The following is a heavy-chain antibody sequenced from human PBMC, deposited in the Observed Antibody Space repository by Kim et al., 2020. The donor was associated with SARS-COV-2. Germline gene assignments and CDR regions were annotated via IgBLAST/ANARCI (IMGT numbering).Heavy chain of an antibody. J-gene: IGHJ5*02. D-gene: IGHD2-2*01. CDR3: ARVRRGCSASSCYLHP. CDR2: MLSSGSP. CDR1: GDFITNQNW. V-gene: IGHV4-4*02. Sequence: SETLSLTCVVSGDFITNQNWWTWVRQSPGKAPEWIGEMLSSGSPSHNPSLEGRVIMSTDESKNQFSLKLTSVTAADTAVYYCARVRRGCSASSCYLHPWGQGILVTVSS.